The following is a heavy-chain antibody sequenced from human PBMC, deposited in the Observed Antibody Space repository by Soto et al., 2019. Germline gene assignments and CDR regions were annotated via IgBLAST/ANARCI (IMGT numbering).Heavy chain of an antibody. CDR3: ARDFYYYGSGTMGGYFDY. V-gene: IGHV3-66*01. CDR1: GLTVSSNY. CDR2: IYSVGST. J-gene: IGHJ4*02. Sequence: EVQLVESGGGLVQPGGSLRLSCAASGLTVSSNYMSWVRQAPGKGLEWVSLIYSVGSTYYADSVRGRFTISRDNSKNTLYLQMNSLRAEDTAVYYCARDFYYYGSGTMGGYFDYWGQGTLVTVSS. D-gene: IGHD3-10*01.